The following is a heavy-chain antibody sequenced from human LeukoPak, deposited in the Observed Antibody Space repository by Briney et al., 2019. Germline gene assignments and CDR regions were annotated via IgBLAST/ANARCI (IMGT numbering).Heavy chain of an antibody. CDR2: IKKDGSEK. J-gene: IGHJ6*03. V-gene: IGHV3-7*01. CDR1: GFTFSSYW. D-gene: IGHD1-1*01. CDR3: ARGLTTGTTFDPYYYYYMDV. Sequence: GGSLRLSCAASGFTFSSYWMTWVRQAPGKGLEWVANIKKDGSEKYYVDSVKGRFTISRDNAKNSLYLQMNSLRAEDTAVYYCARGLTTGTTFDPYYYYYMDVWGKGTTVTVSS.